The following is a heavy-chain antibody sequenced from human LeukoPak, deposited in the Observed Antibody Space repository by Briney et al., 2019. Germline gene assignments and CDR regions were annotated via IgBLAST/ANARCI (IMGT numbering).Heavy chain of an antibody. Sequence: ASVKVSCKTSGYTFTDYYMHWVRQAPGQGLEWMASIDPDSGGTNYAQKFRGRVTVTRDTSISSAYMELSRLRFDDTAVYYCAREYYDGSGRKYAFDIWGQGTMVTVSS. V-gene: IGHV1-2*02. D-gene: IGHD3-22*01. CDR2: IDPDSGGT. CDR1: GYTFTDYY. CDR3: AREYYDGSGRKYAFDI. J-gene: IGHJ3*02.